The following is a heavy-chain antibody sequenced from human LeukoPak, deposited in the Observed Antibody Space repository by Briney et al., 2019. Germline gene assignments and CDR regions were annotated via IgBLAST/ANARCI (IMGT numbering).Heavy chain of an antibody. D-gene: IGHD6-19*01. CDR3: PRQSYASGWSPFDY. Sequence: AGGSLRLSCAASGFTFSNYAMCWVRQAPGKGLEWVSTISGGGITTYYADSAKGRFTISRDNSKKTMFLQMNSLRADDTAVYYCPRQSYASGWSPFDYWGQGILVTVSS. J-gene: IGHJ4*02. CDR2: ISGGGITT. V-gene: IGHV3-23*01. CDR1: GFTFSNYA.